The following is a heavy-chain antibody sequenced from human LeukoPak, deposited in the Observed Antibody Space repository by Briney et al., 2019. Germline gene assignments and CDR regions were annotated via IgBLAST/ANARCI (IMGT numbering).Heavy chain of an antibody. CDR2: IKSKTDGGTT. CDR1: GFTFINAW. J-gene: IGHJ4*02. CDR3: STSPGDESDF. Sequence: GGSLRLSCAASGFTFINAWMTWARQAPGKGLEWVGRIKSKTDGGTTDYAAPVKGRFSISRDDSKNTLYLQMNSLKTEDTAVYYCSTSPGDESDFWGQGTLVTVSS. V-gene: IGHV3-15*01. D-gene: IGHD2-21*01.